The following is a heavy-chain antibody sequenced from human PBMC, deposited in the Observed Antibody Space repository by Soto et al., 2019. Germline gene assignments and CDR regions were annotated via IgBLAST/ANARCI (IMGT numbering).Heavy chain of an antibody. Sequence: PGESLKISCKASGYSFTTYWIGWVRQMPGKGLEWMGIIYPGDSDTRYSPSFQGQVTISADKSISTAYLQWSSLKASDSAMFYCARKDIAGNSVDFWGEVTLFTASS. CDR2: IYPGDSDT. CDR1: GYSFTTYW. J-gene: IGHJ4*02. V-gene: IGHV5-51*01. D-gene: IGHD6-13*01. CDR3: ARKDIAGNSVDF.